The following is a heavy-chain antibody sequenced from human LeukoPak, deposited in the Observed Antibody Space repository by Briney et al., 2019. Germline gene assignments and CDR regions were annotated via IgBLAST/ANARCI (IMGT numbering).Heavy chain of an antibody. J-gene: IGHJ4*02. CDR1: GFTVITND. CDR3: ARGVEPLAANTLAY. CDR2: LHSDGNT. V-gene: IGHV3-53*01. D-gene: IGHD1-14*01. Sequence: GGSLRLSCAASGFTVITNDMTWVRQAPGKGLEWVSVLHSDGNTKYADFVQGRFTISRDNSKNTLYLEMNSLSPDDTAVYYCARGVEPLAANTLAYWGQGTLVTVSS.